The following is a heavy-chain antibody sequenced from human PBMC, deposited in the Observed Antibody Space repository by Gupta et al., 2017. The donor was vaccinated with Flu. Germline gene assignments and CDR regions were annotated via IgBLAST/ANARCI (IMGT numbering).Heavy chain of an antibody. V-gene: IGHV3-11*01. D-gene: IGHD5-24*01. CDR1: GFSLSDYY. CDR2: IGTYGTRK. CDR3: ARDRVATIDFDS. J-gene: IGHJ4*02. Sequence: QVQLVESGGGLVKPGGSLTLSCAASGFSLSDYYMSWIRQAPGKGLEWVSYIGTYGTRKHYADSVKGRFTISRDNAKNSLYLQMNSLRAEDTAVYYCARDRVATIDFDSWGQGTLVTVSS.